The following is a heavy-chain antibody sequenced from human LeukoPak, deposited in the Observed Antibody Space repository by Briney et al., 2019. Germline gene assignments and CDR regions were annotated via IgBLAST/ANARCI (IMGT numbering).Heavy chain of an antibody. CDR1: GYTFTSYY. D-gene: IGHD3-16*01. J-gene: IGHJ4*02. Sequence: ASVKVSCKASGYTFTSYYMHWVRQAPGQGLEWVAWINPKSGDTNYAQKFQGWVTLTRDASISTVYMELTRLTSDDTAVYYCVRDWVRIFDYWGQGTLVTVSS. CDR3: VRDWVRIFDY. CDR2: INPKSGDT. V-gene: IGHV1-2*04.